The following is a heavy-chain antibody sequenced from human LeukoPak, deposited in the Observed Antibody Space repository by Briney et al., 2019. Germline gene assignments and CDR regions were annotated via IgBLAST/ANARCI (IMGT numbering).Heavy chain of an antibody. CDR2: IKQDGSEK. Sequence: GGSLRLSCAASGFTFSSYWMSWVRQAQGKGLEWVANIKQDGSEKYYVDSVKGRFTISRDNAKNSLYLQMNSLRAEDTAVYYCAREDCSSTICSIDYWGQGTLVTVSS. V-gene: IGHV3-7*01. CDR1: GFTFSSYW. D-gene: IGHD2-2*01. CDR3: AREDCSSTICSIDY. J-gene: IGHJ4*02.